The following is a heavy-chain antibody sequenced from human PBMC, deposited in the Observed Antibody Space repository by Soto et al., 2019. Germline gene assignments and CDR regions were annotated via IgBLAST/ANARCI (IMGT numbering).Heavy chain of an antibody. Sequence: PGGSLRLSCAASGFTFSSYGMHWVRQAPGKGLEWVAVISYDGSNKYYADSVKGRFTISRGNSKNTLYLQMNSLRAEDTAVYYCAKDQPFYGSGNIPSYFDYWSQGTLVTVSS. D-gene: IGHD3-10*01. CDR1: GFTFSSYG. J-gene: IGHJ4*02. V-gene: IGHV3-30*18. CDR2: ISYDGSNK. CDR3: AKDQPFYGSGNIPSYFDY.